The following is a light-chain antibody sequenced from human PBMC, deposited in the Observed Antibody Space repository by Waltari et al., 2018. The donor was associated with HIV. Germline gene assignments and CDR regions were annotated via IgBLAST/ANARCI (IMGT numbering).Light chain of an antibody. Sequence: EVVLTQSPAILPVSPGERVTTSCRASQSVNSQLAWYQQKVGQAPRLLIHGASSRASGIPAEFSGSGSGTDFSLTISSLKSEDFAIYYCQQYDNWPYTFGQGTKLDI. CDR2: GAS. V-gene: IGKV3-15*01. CDR3: QQYDNWPYT. J-gene: IGKJ2*01. CDR1: QSVNSQ.